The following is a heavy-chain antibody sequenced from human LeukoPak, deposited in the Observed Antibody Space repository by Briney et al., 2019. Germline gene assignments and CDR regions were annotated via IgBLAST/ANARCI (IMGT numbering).Heavy chain of an antibody. D-gene: IGHD3-22*01. J-gene: IGHJ4*02. V-gene: IGHV4-30-2*01. CDR3: ARLNYYDSSGIDY. Sequence: SETLSLTCAVSAGSISSGGYSWSWIRQPPGKGLEWIGYIYHSGSTYYNPSLKSRVTISVDRSKNQFSLKLSSVTAADTAVYYCARLNYYDSSGIDYWGQGTLVTVSS. CDR2: IYHSGST. CDR1: AGSISSGGYS.